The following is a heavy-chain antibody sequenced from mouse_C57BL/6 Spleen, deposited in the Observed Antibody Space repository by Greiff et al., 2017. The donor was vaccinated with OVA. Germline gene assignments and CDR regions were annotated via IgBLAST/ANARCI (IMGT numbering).Heavy chain of an antibody. D-gene: IGHD1-1*02. CDR1: GYTFTSYW. CDR3: ARGYDYAMDY. CDR2: IYPSDSET. J-gene: IGHJ4*01. Sequence: VQLQQPGAELVRPGSSVKLSCKASGYTFTSYWMDWVKQRPGQGLEWIGNIYPSDSETHYNQKFKDKATLTVDKSSSTAYMQLSSLTSEDSAVYYCARGYDYAMDYWGQGTSVTVSS. V-gene: IGHV1-61*01.